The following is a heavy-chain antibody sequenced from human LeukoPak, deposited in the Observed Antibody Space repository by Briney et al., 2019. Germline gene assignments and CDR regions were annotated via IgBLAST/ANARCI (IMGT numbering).Heavy chain of an antibody. CDR3: AREWDSGSYYLGYFDY. D-gene: IGHD1-26*01. V-gene: IGHV3-72*01. J-gene: IGHJ4*02. CDR2: IRNKANSYTT. CDR1: GFPFSNAW. Sequence: GGSLRLSCAASGFPFSNAWMSWVRQPPGKGLEWVGRIRNKANSYTTEYAASVKGRFTISRDDSKNSLYLQMNSLKCEDTAVYYCAREWDSGSYYLGYFDYWGQGTLVTVSS.